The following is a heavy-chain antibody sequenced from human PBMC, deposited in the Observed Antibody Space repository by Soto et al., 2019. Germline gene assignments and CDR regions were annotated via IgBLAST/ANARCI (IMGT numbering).Heavy chain of an antibody. CDR2: ISSTSTYI. CDR1: GFLFNSYG. V-gene: IGHV3-21*01. D-gene: IGHD5-18*01. J-gene: IGHJ4*02. CDR3: TLARSPGMVFPDFDF. Sequence: EVPLVESGGGLAKHGGSLRFSCAASGFLFNSYGMYWVRLSPGRGLEWISSISSTSTYIEYADSVKGRFLLSRHNVENSPFLQMNSLRAEVAAVYYCTLARSPGMVFPDFDFWGQGALVTVPS.